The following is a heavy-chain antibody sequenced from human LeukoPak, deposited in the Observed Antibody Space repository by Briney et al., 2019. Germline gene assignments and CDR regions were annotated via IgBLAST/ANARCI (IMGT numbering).Heavy chain of an antibody. CDR1: GYTLTGYY. D-gene: IGHD2-2*01. J-gene: IGHJ4*02. CDR3: ARGRCSSRSCYLFDY. V-gene: IGHV1-2*02. Sequence: ASVKVSCKAAGYTLTGYYMHWVRQAPGQGLEWMGWINPNSGGTSYAQKFQGRVTMTRDTSISAAYMELSRLRSDDTAVYYCARGRCSSRSCYLFDYWGQGTLVTVSS. CDR2: INPNSGGT.